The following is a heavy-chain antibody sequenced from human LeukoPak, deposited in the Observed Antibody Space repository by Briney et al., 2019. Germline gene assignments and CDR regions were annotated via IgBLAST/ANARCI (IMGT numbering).Heavy chain of an antibody. CDR2: IYPGDSDT. CDR1: GYSFTSYW. D-gene: IGHD3-22*01. CDR3: ARHFYYHDRRTEGYYYYGMDV. Sequence: GESLKISCKGSGYSFTSYWIGWVRQMPGKGLEWMGIIYPGDSDTRYSPSFQGQVTISADKSISTAYLQWSSLKASDTAMYYYARHFYYHDRRTEGYYYYGMDVWGQGTTVTVSS. V-gene: IGHV5-51*01. J-gene: IGHJ6*02.